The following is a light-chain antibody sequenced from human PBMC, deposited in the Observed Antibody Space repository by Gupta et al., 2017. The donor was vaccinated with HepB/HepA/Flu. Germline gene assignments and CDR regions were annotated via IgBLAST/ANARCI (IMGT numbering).Light chain of an antibody. V-gene: IGKV1-39*01. J-gene: IGKJ4*01. CDR2: AAS. CDR1: QSISSY. CDR3: QQSYSTPLT. Sequence: DIQMTQSLSSLSASVGDRVTITCLASQSISSYLNWYQQKPGKAPKLLIYAASSLQSGVPSRFSGSGSGTDFTLTISSLQPEDFATYYCQQSYSTPLTFGGGTKVEIK.